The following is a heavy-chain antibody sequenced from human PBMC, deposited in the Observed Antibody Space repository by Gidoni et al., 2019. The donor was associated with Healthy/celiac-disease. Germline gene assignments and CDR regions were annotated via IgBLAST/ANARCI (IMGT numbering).Heavy chain of an antibody. D-gene: IGHD5-12*01. Sequence: EVQRVGSGGGWVRLGGSLGLSWAASGFPFSNAWMSWVRQAPGKGLEWVGRIKSKTDGGTTDYAAPVKGRFTISRDDSKNTLYLQMNSLKTEDTAVYYCTTGPEMATIYDAFDIWGQGTMVTVSS. CDR2: IKSKTDGGTT. CDR3: TTGPEMATIYDAFDI. CDR1: GFPFSNAW. J-gene: IGHJ3*02. V-gene: IGHV3-15*01.